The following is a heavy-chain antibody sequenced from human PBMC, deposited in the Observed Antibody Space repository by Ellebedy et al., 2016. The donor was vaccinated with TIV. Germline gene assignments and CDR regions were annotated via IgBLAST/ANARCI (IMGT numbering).Heavy chain of an antibody. CDR2: INPNSGGT. D-gene: IGHD4-17*01. CDR1: GYTFTGYY. CDR3: ATSHPYGDYVDY. V-gene: IGHV1-2*02. Sequence: AASVKVSCKASGYTFTGYYMHWVRQAPGQGLEWMGWINPNSGGTNYAQKFQGRVTMTRDTSISTAYMELSRLRSDDTAVYYCATSHPYGDYVDYWGQGTLVTVSS. J-gene: IGHJ4*02.